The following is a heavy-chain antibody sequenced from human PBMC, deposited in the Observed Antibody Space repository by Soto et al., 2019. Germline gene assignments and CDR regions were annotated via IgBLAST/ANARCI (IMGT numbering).Heavy chain of an antibody. D-gene: IGHD3-10*01. CDR1: GGSISSGGYY. Sequence: SQTLSVTCTVSGGSISSGGYYWSWIRQHPGKGLEWIGYIYYSGSTYYNPSLKSRVTISVDTSKNQFSLKLSSVTAADTAVYYCARGIDPYYYGSGSALNWFDPWGQGTLVTVSS. CDR3: ARGIDPYYYGSGSALNWFDP. V-gene: IGHV4-31*02. J-gene: IGHJ5*02. CDR2: IYYSGST.